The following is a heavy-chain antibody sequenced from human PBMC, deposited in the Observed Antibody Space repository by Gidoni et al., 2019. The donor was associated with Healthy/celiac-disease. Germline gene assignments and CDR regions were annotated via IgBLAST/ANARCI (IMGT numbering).Heavy chain of an antibody. CDR3: IAFDIAAAVYFQH. J-gene: IGHJ1*01. CDR1: GFTFGDYA. CDR2: SRSKGKGRKT. D-gene: IGHD6-13*01. V-gene: IGHV3-49*04. Sequence: EVQLVESGGGLVQPGRSLRLSCTASGFTFGDYAMCWVGQAPGKGLVWVGFSRSKGKGRKTEYAAYVKGRFTISRDDSKSIAYLQMNSLKTEDTAVYYCIAFDIAAAVYFQHWGQGTLVTVSS.